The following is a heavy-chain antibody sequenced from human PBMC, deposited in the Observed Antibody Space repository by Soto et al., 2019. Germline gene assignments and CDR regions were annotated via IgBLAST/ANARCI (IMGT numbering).Heavy chain of an antibody. Sequence: GGSLRLSCAASGFTFSDYYMSWIRQAPGKGLEWVSYISSSGSTIYYADSVKGRFTISRDNAKNSLYLQMNSLRAEDTAVYYYASNKAVAAFDIWGQGTMVTVSS. CDR1: GFTFSDYY. CDR3: ASNKAVAAFDI. CDR2: ISSSGSTI. J-gene: IGHJ3*02. V-gene: IGHV3-11*01. D-gene: IGHD2-15*01.